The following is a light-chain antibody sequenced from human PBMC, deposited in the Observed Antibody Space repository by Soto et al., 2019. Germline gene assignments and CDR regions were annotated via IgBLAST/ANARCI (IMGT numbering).Light chain of an antibody. V-gene: IGKV1-39*01. CDR3: QQYNSYWT. J-gene: IGKJ1*01. CDR2: AAS. Sequence: DIPMTQSPSSLSASVGDRVTITCRASQGISRYLNWYQQKPGKAPKVLIYAASNLESGVPSRFSGSGSGTDFSLTISSLQAGDFATYYCQQYNSYWTFGQGTKVEIK. CDR1: QGISRY.